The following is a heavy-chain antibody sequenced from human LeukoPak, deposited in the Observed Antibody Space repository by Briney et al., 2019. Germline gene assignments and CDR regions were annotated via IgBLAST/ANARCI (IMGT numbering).Heavy chain of an antibody. CDR2: INAGNGNT. V-gene: IGHV1-3*01. J-gene: IGHJ4*02. CDR1: GYTFTSYA. Sequence: GASVKVSCKASGYTFTSYAMHWVRQAPGQRLEWMGWINAGNGNTKYSQKFQDRVTITRDTSASTAYMELSSLRSEDTAMYYCARPLAVAGFDYWGQGTLVTVSS. CDR3: ARPLAVAGFDY. D-gene: IGHD6-19*01.